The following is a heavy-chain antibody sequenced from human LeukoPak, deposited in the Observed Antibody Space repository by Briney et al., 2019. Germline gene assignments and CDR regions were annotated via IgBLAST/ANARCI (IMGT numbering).Heavy chain of an antibody. CDR1: GFTFTNYS. Sequence: GGSLRLSCAASGFTFTNYSMNWVRQAPGKGLEWVSSISRSSSYIYYADSVKGRFTISRDNAKNSLYLQMNSLRAEDTAVYYCARGSSWYYEFDYWGQETLVTVSS. CDR3: ARGSSWYYEFDY. D-gene: IGHD6-13*01. V-gene: IGHV3-21*01. J-gene: IGHJ4*02. CDR2: ISRSSSYI.